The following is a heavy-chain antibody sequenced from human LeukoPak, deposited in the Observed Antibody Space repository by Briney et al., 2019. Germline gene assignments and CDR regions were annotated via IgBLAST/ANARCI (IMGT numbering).Heavy chain of an antibody. CDR2: IYTSGST. V-gene: IGHV4-4*07. Sequence: SETLSLTCTVSGGSISSYYWSWIRQPAGKGLEWIGRIYTSGSTNHNPSLKSRVTMSVDTSKNQFSLKLSSATAADTAVYYCARAYSYGYGYYYYMDVRGKGTTVTISS. CDR1: GGSISSYY. J-gene: IGHJ6*03. D-gene: IGHD5-18*01. CDR3: ARAYSYGYGYYYYMDV.